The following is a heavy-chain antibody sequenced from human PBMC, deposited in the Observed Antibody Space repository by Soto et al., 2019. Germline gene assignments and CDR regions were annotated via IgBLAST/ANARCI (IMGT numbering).Heavy chain of an antibody. J-gene: IGHJ6*02. CDR1: GFTFSSYS. V-gene: IGHV3-21*01. Sequence: GGSLRLSCAASGFTFSSYSINWVRQAPGKGLEWVSCISSSSTYIYHADSVKGRFTISRDNAKNSVFLQMNSLRAEDTAVYYCAREIAAASLDVWGQGTTVTVSS. CDR3: AREIAAASLDV. D-gene: IGHD6-25*01. CDR2: ISSSSTYI.